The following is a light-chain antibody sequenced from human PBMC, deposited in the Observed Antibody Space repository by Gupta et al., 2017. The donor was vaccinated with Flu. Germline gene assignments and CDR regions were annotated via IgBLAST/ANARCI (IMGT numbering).Light chain of an antibody. CDR2: LGS. V-gene: IGKV2-28*01. CDR3: MQPLQTPWT. Sequence: IVMTQSPLSLAVTPGEPASISCRSSQSLLHTNGYNYLDWYLQRPGQSPQLLVYLGSNRASGVPDRFSGSGSGTHFTLKISRVEAEDVGVYYCMQPLQTPWTFGQGTKV. J-gene: IGKJ1*01. CDR1: QSLLHTNGYNY.